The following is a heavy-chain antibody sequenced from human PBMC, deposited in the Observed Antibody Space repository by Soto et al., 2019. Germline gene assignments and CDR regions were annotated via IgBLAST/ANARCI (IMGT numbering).Heavy chain of an antibody. D-gene: IGHD2-15*01. V-gene: IGHV3-30-3*01. Sequence: QVQLVESGGGVVQPGRSLRLSCAASGFTFSSYAMHWVRQAPGKGLEWVAVIAYDGSNKYYADSVKGRFTISRDNPKNTLHLQMNSLRTEETAVYYCARDYVVMAATAAVDYWGQGTLVTVSS. CDR2: IAYDGSNK. CDR3: ARDYVVMAATAAVDY. CDR1: GFTFSSYA. J-gene: IGHJ4*02.